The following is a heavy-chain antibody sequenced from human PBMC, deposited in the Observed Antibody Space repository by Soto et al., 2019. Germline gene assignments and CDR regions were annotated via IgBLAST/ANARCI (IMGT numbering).Heavy chain of an antibody. Sequence: EVQLVESGGGLVKPEGCLRLSCAFSGFTFTSAYMGWVRQAPGKGLEWIGRIVSKADGGTIDYAAPVKGRFTISGDESKNTLYLQMNSLRIEDTAMYYCTASKTAGGFDVWGQATRVTVS. CDR2: IVSKADGGTI. J-gene: IGHJ3*01. D-gene: IGHD3-10*01. V-gene: IGHV3-15*04. CDR3: TASKTAGGFDV. CDR1: GFTFTSAY.